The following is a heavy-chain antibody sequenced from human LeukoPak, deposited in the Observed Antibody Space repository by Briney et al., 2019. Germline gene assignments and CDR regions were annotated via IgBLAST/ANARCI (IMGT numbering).Heavy chain of an antibody. D-gene: IGHD3-16*01. Sequence: GGSLRLSCAASGFTFRSHWMTGVRQAPGKGLEWVANIHPDGSEKYYVDSVKGRFTISRDNAKNALYLQMNSLRVEDTAVYYCARDAYPYPSDYWGQGTLVTVSS. V-gene: IGHV3-7*01. CDR2: IHPDGSEK. J-gene: IGHJ4*02. CDR3: ARDAYPYPSDY. CDR1: GFTFRSHW.